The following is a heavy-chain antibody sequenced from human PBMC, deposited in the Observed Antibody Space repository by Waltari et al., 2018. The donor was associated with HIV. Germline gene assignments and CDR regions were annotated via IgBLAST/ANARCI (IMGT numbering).Heavy chain of an antibody. J-gene: IGHJ4*02. CDR3: AKGWTPRYFDY. D-gene: IGHD1-1*01. Sequence: QVQLVESGGGVVQPGRSLRLSCAASGFTFSSYGMHWVRQAPGKGLEWVAVISYDGSNKYYADSVKGRFTISRDNSNNTLYLQMNSLRAEDTAVYYCAKGWTPRYFDYWGQGTLVTVSS. V-gene: IGHV3-30*18. CDR2: ISYDGSNK. CDR1: GFTFSSYG.